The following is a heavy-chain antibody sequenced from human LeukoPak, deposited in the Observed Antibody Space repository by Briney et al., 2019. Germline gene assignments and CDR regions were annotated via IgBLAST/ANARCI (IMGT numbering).Heavy chain of an antibody. CDR2: IRGSGDMR. D-gene: IGHD3-22*01. J-gene: IGHJ4*02. Sequence: GGSLRLSCATSGFTFTNYAMSWVRQAPGKGLEWVSAIRGSGDMRYYADSVKGRFTVARDNSKTTLYLQMNSLRAEDTAVYYCAKDEPGYYDSSGTTIDYWGQGTLVTVSS. CDR1: GFTFTNYA. V-gene: IGHV3-23*01. CDR3: AKDEPGYYDSSGTTIDY.